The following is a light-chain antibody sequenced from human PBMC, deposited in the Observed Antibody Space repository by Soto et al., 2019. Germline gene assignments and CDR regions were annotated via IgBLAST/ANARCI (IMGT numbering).Light chain of an antibody. V-gene: IGLV2-14*01. Sequence: QSVLTQPASVSGSPGQSITISCTGTSSDVGGYNYVSWYQQYPGKAPKVMIYDVTNRPSGVSNRFSGSRSGNTASLTISGLQAEDEADYYCCSFTTFSTYVFGTGTKVTVL. CDR1: SSDVGGYNY. CDR3: CSFTTFSTYV. CDR2: DVT. J-gene: IGLJ1*01.